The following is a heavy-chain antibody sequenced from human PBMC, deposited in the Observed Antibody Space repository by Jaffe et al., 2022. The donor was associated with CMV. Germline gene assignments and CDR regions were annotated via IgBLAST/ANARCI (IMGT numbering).Heavy chain of an antibody. D-gene: IGHD1-1*01. J-gene: IGHJ6*02. V-gene: IGHV3-48*02. CDR2: ISSSSSTI. CDR3: ARDLRETGMRYTHYYYYGMDV. Sequence: EVQLVESGGGLVQPGGSLRLSCAASGFTFSSYSMNWVRQAPGKGLEWVSYISSSSSTIYYADSVKGRFTISRDNAKNSLYLQMNSLRDEDTAVYYCARDLRETGMRYTHYYYYGMDVWGQGTTVTVSS. CDR1: GFTFSSYS.